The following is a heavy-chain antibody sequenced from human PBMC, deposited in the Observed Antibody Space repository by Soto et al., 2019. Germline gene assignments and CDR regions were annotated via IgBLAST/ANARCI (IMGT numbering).Heavy chain of an antibody. CDR3: ARQLGSRDEPAALGAFYI. CDR2: ISYDGSDK. CDR1: GFTFSHYP. V-gene: IGHV3-30-3*01. J-gene: IGHJ3*02. D-gene: IGHD2-2*01. Sequence: QGQLVESGRDMVQPGRSLRLSCAASGFTFSHYPMHWVRQAPGKGLEWVAAISYDGSDKYYAESLKGRFTISRDNPRNTVYLQLERVTPDDTALYYCARQLGSRDEPAALGAFYIWGRGTMVTVSS.